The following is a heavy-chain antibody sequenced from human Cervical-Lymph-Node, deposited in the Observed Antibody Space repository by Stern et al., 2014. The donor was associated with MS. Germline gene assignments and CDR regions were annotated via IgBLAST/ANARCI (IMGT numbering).Heavy chain of an antibody. Sequence: VQLEESGGGVVKPGRSLRLSCAASGFIFSNYAMHWVRQPPGEGLEWVAVVSSDGANTYFADSVKGRFTISRDNSKNTLYLQMNSLKIEDTAIYYCASQIWGQGTMVTVSS. CDR3: ASQI. J-gene: IGHJ3*02. CDR1: GFIFSNYA. CDR2: VSSDGANT. V-gene: IGHV3-30*01.